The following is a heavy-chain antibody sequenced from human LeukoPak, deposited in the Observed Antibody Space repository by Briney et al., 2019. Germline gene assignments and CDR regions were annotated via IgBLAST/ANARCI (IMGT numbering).Heavy chain of an antibody. Sequence: ASVKVSCKASGYTFTSYDINWVRQATGQGLEWMGWMNPNSGNTGYAQKFQGRVTMTRNTSISTAYMELSSLRSEDTAVYYCARSKAVVRGVIPYYYMDVWGKGTTVTISS. V-gene: IGHV1-8*01. D-gene: IGHD3-10*01. CDR3: ARSKAVVRGVIPYYYMDV. CDR1: GYTFTSYD. J-gene: IGHJ6*03. CDR2: MNPNSGNT.